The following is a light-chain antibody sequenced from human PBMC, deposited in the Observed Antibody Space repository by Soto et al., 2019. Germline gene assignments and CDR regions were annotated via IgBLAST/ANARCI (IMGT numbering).Light chain of an antibody. CDR1: SSDVGGYNY. V-gene: IGLV2-14*01. J-gene: IGLJ1*01. Sequence: LTQPASVSGSPGQSITISCTGTSSDVGGYNYVSWYQQHPGKAPKLMISEVSHRPSGVSTRFSGSKSGNTASLTISGLQAEDEADYYCSSYTTSGTYVFGAGTKVTVL. CDR3: SSYTTSGTYV. CDR2: EVS.